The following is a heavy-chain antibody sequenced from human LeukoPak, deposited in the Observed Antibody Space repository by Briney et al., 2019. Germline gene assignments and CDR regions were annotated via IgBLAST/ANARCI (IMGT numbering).Heavy chain of an antibody. D-gene: IGHD1-26*01. Sequence: SETLSLTCAVYGGSFSGYYWSWIRQPPGKGLEWIGEINHSGSTNYNPSLKSRVTISVDTFKNQFSLKLSSVTAADTAVYYCARRGGSGRAFDYWGQGTLVTVSS. CDR1: GGSFSGYY. J-gene: IGHJ4*02. CDR2: INHSGST. CDR3: ARRGGSGRAFDY. V-gene: IGHV4-34*01.